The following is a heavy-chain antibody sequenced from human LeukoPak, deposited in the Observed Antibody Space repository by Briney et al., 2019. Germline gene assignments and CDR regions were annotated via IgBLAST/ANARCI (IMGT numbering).Heavy chain of an antibody. J-gene: IGHJ4*02. V-gene: IGHV1-2*02. D-gene: IGHD6-19*01. CDR2: INPNSGGT. CDR3: ARDYYLRAVAGEFDY. CDR1: GYTFTGYY. Sequence: ASVKVSCKASGYTFTGYYMHWVRQAPGQGLEWMGWINPNSGGTNYAQKFQGRVTMTRDTSISTAYMELSRLRSDDTAVYYCARDYYLRAVAGEFDYWGQGTLVAVSS.